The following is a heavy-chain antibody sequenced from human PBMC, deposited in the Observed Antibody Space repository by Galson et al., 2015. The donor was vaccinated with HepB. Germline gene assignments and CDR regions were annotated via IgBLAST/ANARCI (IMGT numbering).Heavy chain of an antibody. CDR1: GFTFSNAW. CDR2: IKSKADGGTT. J-gene: IGHJ4*02. D-gene: IGHD3-10*01. CDR3: TTDVSRVMVRGQRDRFDY. Sequence: SLRLSCAASGFTFSNAWMNWVRQAPGKGLEWVGRIKSKADGGTTDYAAPVKGRFTISRDDSKNTLYLQMNSLKTEDTAVYYCTTDVSRVMVRGQRDRFDYWGQGTLVTVSS. V-gene: IGHV3-15*07.